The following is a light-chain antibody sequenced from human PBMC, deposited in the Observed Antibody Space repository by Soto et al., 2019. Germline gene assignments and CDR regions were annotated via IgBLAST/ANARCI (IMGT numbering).Light chain of an antibody. CDR1: QSISSY. CDR2: GAS. Sequence: DIQMTQSPSSLSASVGDRVTITCRASQSISSYLNWYQQKPGKAPKLLMYGASNLQSGVPSRISGGGFGTDFTLTISSLQPEDFATYYSQQSYSTPQSFGQGTKLEIK. J-gene: IGKJ2*01. V-gene: IGKV1-39*01. CDR3: QQSYSTPQS.